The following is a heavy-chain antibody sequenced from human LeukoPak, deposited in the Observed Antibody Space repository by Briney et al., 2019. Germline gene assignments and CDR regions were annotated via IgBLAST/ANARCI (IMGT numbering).Heavy chain of an antibody. CDR3: ARASYCSDGSCYSDY. J-gene: IGHJ4*02. CDR1: GYXFSSYS. CDR2: ISAYNGNT. Sequence: ASVKVSCKASGYXFSSYSISWVRRAPGQGLEWMGWISAYNGNTIYAQKVKGRVTMTTDTSTSTAYMELRSLKSDDTAVYYCARASYCSDGSCYSDYWGQGTLVTVSS. D-gene: IGHD2-15*01. V-gene: IGHV1-18*01.